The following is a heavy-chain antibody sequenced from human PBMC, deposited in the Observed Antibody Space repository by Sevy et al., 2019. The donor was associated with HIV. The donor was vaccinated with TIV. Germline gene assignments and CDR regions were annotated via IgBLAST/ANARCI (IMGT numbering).Heavy chain of an antibody. V-gene: IGHV1-24*01. Sequence: ASVKVSCKVSGYTLTQLSMHWVRQAPGKGLEWMGSFDPEEGETLYAQKFQGRVTMTEDTSTDTAYMELSNLRSEDTAIYYCATTKDYYESSGSPFDYWGQGTLVTVSS. CDR3: ATTKDYYESSGSPFDY. CDR2: FDPEEGET. CDR1: GYTLTQLS. J-gene: IGHJ4*02. D-gene: IGHD3-22*01.